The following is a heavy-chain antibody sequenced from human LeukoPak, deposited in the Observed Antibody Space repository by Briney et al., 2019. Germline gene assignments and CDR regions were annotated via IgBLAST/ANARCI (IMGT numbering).Heavy chain of an antibody. J-gene: IGHJ4*02. CDR3: AKAGDSSGWYGF. D-gene: IGHD6-19*01. CDR2: ISGSGGDT. Sequence: GGSLRLSCAASGFTFSSYTMSWVRQAPGKGLECVSGISGSGGDTYYADSVKVRFTISRDDCKNTLYLQMTSLRAEDTAVYYCAKAGDSSGWYGFWGQGTLVTVSS. CDR1: GFTFSSYT. V-gene: IGHV3-23*01.